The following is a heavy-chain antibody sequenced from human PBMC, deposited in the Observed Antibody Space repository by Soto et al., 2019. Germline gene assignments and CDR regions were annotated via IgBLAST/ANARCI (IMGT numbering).Heavy chain of an antibody. V-gene: IGHV3-21*01. Sequence: GGSLRLSCVGSGFTFSTYSINWVRQAPGKGLEWVSSISSRSDIYYADSVKGRFTTSRDNAKNSVSLQMNSLRAEDTAVYYCAREYTAWPLAYGLDVWGQGTTVTVSS. CDR2: ISSRSDI. J-gene: IGHJ6*02. CDR3: AREYTAWPLAYGLDV. D-gene: IGHD2-2*02. CDR1: GFTFSTYS.